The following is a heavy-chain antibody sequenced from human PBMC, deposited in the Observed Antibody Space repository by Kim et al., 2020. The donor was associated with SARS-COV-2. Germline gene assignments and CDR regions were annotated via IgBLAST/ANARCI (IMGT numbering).Heavy chain of an antibody. CDR2: ISGSGGST. Sequence: GGSLRLSCAASGFTFSSYAMSWVRQAPGKGLEWVSAISGSGGSTYYADSVKGRFTISRDNSKNTLYLQMNSLRAEDTAVYYCAKEVYCSGGSCRIRNNWFDPWGQGTLVTVSS. J-gene: IGHJ5*02. CDR3: AKEVYCSGGSCRIRNNWFDP. D-gene: IGHD2-15*01. CDR1: GFTFSSYA. V-gene: IGHV3-23*01.